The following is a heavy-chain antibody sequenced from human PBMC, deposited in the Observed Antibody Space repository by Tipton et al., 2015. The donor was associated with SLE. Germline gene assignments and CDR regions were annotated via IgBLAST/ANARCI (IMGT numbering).Heavy chain of an antibody. J-gene: IGHJ4*01. CDR3: ARSRYTYGYGFDY. CDR2: IDPSDS. Sequence: VQLVQSGAEVKKPGSSVKISCKGSGYSFTSYWISWVRQMPGKGLEWMGRIDPSDSRPSFQGHVTISADKSIDTAYLQWDSLRASDTAMYYCARSRYTYGYGFDYWGQGTLVTVAS. CDR1: GYSFTSYW. D-gene: IGHD5-18*01. V-gene: IGHV5-10-1*01.